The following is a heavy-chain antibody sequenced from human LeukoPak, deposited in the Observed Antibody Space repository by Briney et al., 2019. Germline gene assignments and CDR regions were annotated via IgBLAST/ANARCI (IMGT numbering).Heavy chain of an antibody. D-gene: IGHD2-21*02. V-gene: IGHV7-4-1*02. CDR1: GYTFTSYA. Sequence: GASVKVSCKASGYTFTSYAMNWVRQAPGQGLEWMGWINTNTGNPTYAQGFTGRFVFSLDTSVSTAYLQISSLKAEDTAVYYCARASTGAYCGGDCYSGNDAFDIWGQGTMVTVSS. CDR2: INTNTGNP. J-gene: IGHJ3*02. CDR3: ARASTGAYCGGDCYSGNDAFDI.